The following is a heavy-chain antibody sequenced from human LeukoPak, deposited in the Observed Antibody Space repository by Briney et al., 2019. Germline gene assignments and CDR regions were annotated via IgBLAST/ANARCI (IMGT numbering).Heavy chain of an antibody. CDR1: GFTFSSYA. J-gene: IGHJ4*02. Sequence: GGSLRLSCAATGFTFSSYAMSWVRRAQGKGLEWVSAISGSGGSTYYADSVKGRFTISRDNSKNTLYLQMNSLRAEDTAVYYCAKERDWNYGGYFDYWGQGTLVTVSS. CDR3: AKERDWNYGGYFDY. V-gene: IGHV3-23*01. CDR2: ISGSGGST. D-gene: IGHD1-7*01.